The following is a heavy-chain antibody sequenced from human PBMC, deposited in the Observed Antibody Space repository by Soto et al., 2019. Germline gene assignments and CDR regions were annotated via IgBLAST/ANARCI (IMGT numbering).Heavy chain of an antibody. J-gene: IGHJ2*01. CDR1: GYTFTSYD. CDR3: ARGRGSSGWYGQDWYFDL. D-gene: IGHD6-19*01. Sequence: QVQLVQSGAEVKKPGASVKVSCKASGYTFTSYDINWVRQATGQGLEWMGWMNPNSGNTGYAQKFQGRVTMTRNTSLSTDYMELSSLRSEDTAVYDCARGRGSSGWYGQDWYFDLWGRGTLVTVSS. CDR2: MNPNSGNT. V-gene: IGHV1-8*01.